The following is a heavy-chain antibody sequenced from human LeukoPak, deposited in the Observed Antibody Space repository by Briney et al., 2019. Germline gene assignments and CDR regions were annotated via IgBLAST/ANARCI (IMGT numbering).Heavy chain of an antibody. CDR2: ISYDGSNK. CDR1: GFTFSSYG. J-gene: IGHJ4*02. D-gene: IGHD1-26*01. Sequence: PGRSLRLSCAASGFTFSSYGMHWVRQAPGKGLEWVAVISYDGSNKYYADSVKGRFTISRDNSKNTLYLQMNSLRAEDTAVYYCAKDSRPWELAYYFDYWGQGTLVTVSS. CDR3: AKDSRPWELAYYFDY. V-gene: IGHV3-30*18.